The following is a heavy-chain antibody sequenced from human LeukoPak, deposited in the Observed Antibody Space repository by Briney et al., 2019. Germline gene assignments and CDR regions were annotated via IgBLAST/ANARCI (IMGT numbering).Heavy chain of an antibody. CDR2: ISSSGSTI. J-gene: IGHJ6*02. CDR1: GFTFSSYE. V-gene: IGHV3-48*03. D-gene: IGHD3-10*01. CDR3: ARERGEGYYYYGMDV. Sequence: PGGSLRLSSAASGFTFSSYEMNWVRQAPGKGLEWVSYISSSGSTIYYADSVKGRFTISRDNAKNSLYLQMNSLRAEDTAVYYCARERGEGYYYYGMDVWGQGTTVTVSS.